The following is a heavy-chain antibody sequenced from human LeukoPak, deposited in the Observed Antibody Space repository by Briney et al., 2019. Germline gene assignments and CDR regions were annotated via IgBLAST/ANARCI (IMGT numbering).Heavy chain of an antibody. CDR1: GFTFSSYA. V-gene: IGHV3-23*01. CDR3: AKGPSDYGDHYYYYYMDV. J-gene: IGHJ6*03. CDR2: ISGSGGST. Sequence: GGSLRLSCAASGFTFSSYAMSWVRQAPGKGLEWVSAISGSGGSTYYADSVKGRFTISRDNSKNTLYLQMNSLRAEDTAVYYCAKGPSDYGDHYYYYYMDVWGKGTTVTVSS. D-gene: IGHD4-17*01.